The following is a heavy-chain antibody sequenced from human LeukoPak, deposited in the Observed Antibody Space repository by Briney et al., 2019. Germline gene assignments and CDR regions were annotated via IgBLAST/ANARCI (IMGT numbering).Heavy chain of an antibody. D-gene: IGHD6-13*01. CDR3: ARRDGGGTTDYSSSWLRGVYYFDY. Sequence: SGTLSLTCAVYGGSFSGYYWSWIRQPPGKGLEWIGEIVHSGNTKYNPSLKSRVTIPVETSKNQFSLNQTAVTAADTAVYYCARRDGGGTTDYSSSWLRGVYYFDYWGQGTLVTVSS. J-gene: IGHJ4*02. CDR2: IVHSGNT. CDR1: GGSFSGYY. V-gene: IGHV4-34*12.